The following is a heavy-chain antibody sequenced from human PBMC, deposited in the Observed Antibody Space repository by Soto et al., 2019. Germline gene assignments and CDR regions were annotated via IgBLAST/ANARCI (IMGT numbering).Heavy chain of an antibody. Sequence: QVQLQESGPGLVKPSQTLSLTCSVSGGSISSGGYYWSWIRQLPGKGLEWIGYIYFSGSSYYNPSLKRRLTISLDTSKIHFSLRLDSLTAADTAVYYCARIKFAYYMIISYSFDSWGRGTLVTVSS. CDR1: GGSISSGGYY. V-gene: IGHV4-31*03. CDR2: IYFSGSS. D-gene: IGHD3-10*01. CDR3: ARIKFAYYMIISYSFDS. J-gene: IGHJ4*02.